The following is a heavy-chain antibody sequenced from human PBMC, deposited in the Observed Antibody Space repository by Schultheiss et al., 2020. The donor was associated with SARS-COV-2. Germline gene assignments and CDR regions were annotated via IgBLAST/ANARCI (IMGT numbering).Heavy chain of an antibody. Sequence: GGSLRLSCAASGFTFSSYSMNWVRQAPGKGLEWVSYISSSSSTIYYADSVKGRFTISRDNAKNSLYLQMNSLRDEDTAVYYCARAGYSYGVLVSDYWGQGTLVTVSS. V-gene: IGHV3-48*02. CDR1: GFTFSSYS. J-gene: IGHJ4*02. CDR2: ISSSSSTI. CDR3: ARAGYSYGVLVSDY. D-gene: IGHD5-18*01.